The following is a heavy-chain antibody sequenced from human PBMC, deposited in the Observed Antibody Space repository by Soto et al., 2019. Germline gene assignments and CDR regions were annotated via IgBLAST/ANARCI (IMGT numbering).Heavy chain of an antibody. CDR1: GYTLTELS. CDR3: ATYNYYDSSRSINHFDY. CDR2: FDPEDGET. Sequence: GASVKVSCKVSGYTLTELSMHWVRQAPGKGLEWMGGFDPEDGETIYAQKFQGRVTMTEDTSTDTAYMELSSLRSEDTAVYYCATYNYYDSSRSINHFDYWGQGTLVTVS. J-gene: IGHJ4*02. D-gene: IGHD3-22*01. V-gene: IGHV1-24*01.